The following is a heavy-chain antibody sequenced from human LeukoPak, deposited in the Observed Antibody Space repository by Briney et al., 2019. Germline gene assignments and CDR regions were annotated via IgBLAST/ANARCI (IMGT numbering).Heavy chain of an antibody. CDR2: IYGSGST. J-gene: IGHJ6*02. Sequence: PSETLSLTCIVSGGSISSYSWSWIRQPAGKGLEWIGRIYGSGSTNYNPSPKSRVTMSIDTSKNQFSLKLTSVTAADAAVYYCASYSGSSYFDVWGQGTTVTVSS. CDR1: GGSISSYS. D-gene: IGHD2-15*01. CDR3: ASYSGSSYFDV. V-gene: IGHV4-4*07.